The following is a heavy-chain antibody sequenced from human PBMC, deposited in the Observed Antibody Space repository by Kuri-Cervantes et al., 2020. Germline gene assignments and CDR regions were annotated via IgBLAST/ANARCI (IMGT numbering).Heavy chain of an antibody. Sequence: SETLSLTCTVSGGSIWSWIRQPPGKGLEWIGYIYNSGSTNYNPSLKSRVTISVDTSKNQFSLKLNSVTAADTAVYYCARTQPNRQLFGYWGQGTLVTVSS. V-gene: IGHV4-59*01. CDR2: IYNSGST. CDR3: ARTQPNRQLFGY. J-gene: IGHJ4*02. CDR1: GGSI. D-gene: IGHD1-1*01.